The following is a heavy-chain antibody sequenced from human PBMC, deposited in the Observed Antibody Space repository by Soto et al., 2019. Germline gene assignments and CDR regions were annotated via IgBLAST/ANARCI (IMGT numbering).Heavy chain of an antibody. Sequence: QVQLQQWGAGLLKPSETLSLTCAVYGGSFSGYYWSWIRQPPGKGLEWIGEINHSGSTNYNPSLTSRVTISVDTSKNQFSLKLSSVTAADTAVYYCARGLKADYWGQGTLVTVSS. CDR3: ARGLKADY. J-gene: IGHJ4*02. CDR1: GGSFSGYY. V-gene: IGHV4-34*01. CDR2: INHSGST.